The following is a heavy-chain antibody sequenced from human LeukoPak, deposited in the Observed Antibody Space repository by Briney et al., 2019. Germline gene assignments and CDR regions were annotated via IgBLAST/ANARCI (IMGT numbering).Heavy chain of an antibody. CDR3: ARVFGLLLPSNFDY. V-gene: IGHV4-39*07. D-gene: IGHD3-22*01. CDR1: GGSISSGSYY. CDR2: IYYSGRTNYSGRT. J-gene: IGHJ4*02. Sequence: PSETLSLTCTVSGGSISSGSYYWGWIRQPPGKGLEWIGTIYYSGRTNYSGRTNYNSSLKSRVTISIDTSKNQFSLKLSSVTAADTAVCYCARVFGLLLPSNFDYWGQGTLVTVSS.